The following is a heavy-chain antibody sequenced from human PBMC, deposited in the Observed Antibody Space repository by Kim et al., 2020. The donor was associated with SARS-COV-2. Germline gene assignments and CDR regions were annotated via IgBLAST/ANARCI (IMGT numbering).Heavy chain of an antibody. J-gene: IGHJ4*02. V-gene: IGHV3-9*01. D-gene: IGHD4-17*01. CDR3: AKESYGDYERLDY. Sequence: GYADAVKGRFTIARDNAKNSLHLEMNSLTGEDTAFYFCAKESYGDYERLDYWGQGTLVTVSS.